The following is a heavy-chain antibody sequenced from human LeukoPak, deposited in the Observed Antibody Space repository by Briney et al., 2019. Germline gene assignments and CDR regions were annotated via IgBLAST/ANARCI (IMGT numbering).Heavy chain of an antibody. J-gene: IGHJ4*02. D-gene: IGHD4-23*01. CDR1: GFTFSSYE. Sequence: GGSLRLSCAASGFTFSSYEMNWVRQAPGKGLEWVSYISSSGSTIYYADSVKGRFTISRDNAKNSLYLQMNSLRAEDTALYYCARDSGYGGNCDYWGQGTLVTVSS. CDR3: ARDSGYGGNCDY. CDR2: ISSSGSTI. V-gene: IGHV3-48*03.